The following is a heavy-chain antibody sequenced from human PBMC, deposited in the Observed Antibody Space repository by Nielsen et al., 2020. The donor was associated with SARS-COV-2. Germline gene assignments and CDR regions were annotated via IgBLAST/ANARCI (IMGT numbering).Heavy chain of an antibody. D-gene: IGHD7-27*01. CDR2: IYPGDSDT. J-gene: IGHJ5*02. CDR1: GYSFTSYW. V-gene: IGHV5-51*01. Sequence: GGSLRLSCKGSGYSFTSYWIGWVRQMPGKGLEWMGIIYPGDSDTRYSPSVQGQVTISADKSISTAYLQWSSLKASDTAMYYCARHGLWGHIYWFDPWGQGTLVTVSS. CDR3: ARHGLWGHIYWFDP.